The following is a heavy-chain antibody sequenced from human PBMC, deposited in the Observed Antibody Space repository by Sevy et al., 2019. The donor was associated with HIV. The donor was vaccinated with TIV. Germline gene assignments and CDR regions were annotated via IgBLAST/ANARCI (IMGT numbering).Heavy chain of an antibody. Sequence: SETLSLTCTVSGGSISSGDYYWSWIRQPPGKGLEWIGYIYYSGSTYYNPSLKSRVTISVDRSKNQFSLKLSSVTAADTAVYYCARDRVQNVDTAMVFSWFDPWGQGTLVTVSS. CDR3: ARDRVQNVDTAMVFSWFDP. V-gene: IGHV4-30-4*01. CDR2: IYYSGST. D-gene: IGHD5-18*01. CDR1: GGSISSGDYY. J-gene: IGHJ5*02.